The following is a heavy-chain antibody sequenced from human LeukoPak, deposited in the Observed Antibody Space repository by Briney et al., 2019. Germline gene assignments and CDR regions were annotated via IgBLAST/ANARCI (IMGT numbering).Heavy chain of an antibody. J-gene: IGHJ4*02. CDR1: GFTFSSFG. V-gene: IGHV3-30*02. CDR2: IWYDASNK. CDR3: AKDRGSSWTELDY. D-gene: IGHD6-13*01. Sequence: GGSLRLSCAASGFTFSSFGMHWVRQAPGKGLEWVAVIWYDASNKYYADSVKGRFTISRDNSKNTLYLQMNSLRAEDTAVYYCAKDRGSSWTELDYWGQRTLVTVSS.